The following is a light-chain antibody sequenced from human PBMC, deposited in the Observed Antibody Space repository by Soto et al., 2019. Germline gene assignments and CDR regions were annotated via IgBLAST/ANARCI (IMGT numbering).Light chain of an antibody. V-gene: IGLV2-23*01. CDR1: SSDVGSYNL. J-gene: IGLJ1*01. CDR3: CSYAGSSTPYV. CDR2: EGS. Sequence: QSVLTQPASVSGSPEQSITISCTGTSSDVGSYNLVSWYQQHPGKAPKLMIYEGSKRPSGVSNRFSGSKSGNTASLTISGLQAEDEADYYCCSYAGSSTPYVCGTGTEVTGL.